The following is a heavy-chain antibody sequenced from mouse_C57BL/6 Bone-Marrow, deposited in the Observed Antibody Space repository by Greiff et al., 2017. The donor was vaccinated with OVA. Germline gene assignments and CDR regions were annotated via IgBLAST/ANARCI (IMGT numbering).Heavy chain of an antibody. CDR3: TTGSSRYYFDD. V-gene: IGHV14-4*01. CDR1: GFNIKDDY. CDR2: IDPENGDT. J-gene: IGHJ2*01. D-gene: IGHD1-1*01. Sequence: EVQLHQSGAELVRPGASVKLSCTASGFNIKDDYMHWVKQRPEQGLEWIGWIDPENGDTEYASKFQGKATITADTSSNTAYLQLSSLTSEDTAVYYCTTGSSRYYFDDWGQGTTLTVSS.